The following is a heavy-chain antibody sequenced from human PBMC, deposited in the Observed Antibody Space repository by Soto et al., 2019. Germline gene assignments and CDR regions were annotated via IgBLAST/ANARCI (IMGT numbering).Heavy chain of an antibody. CDR1: GFTCSSYA. J-gene: IGHJ4*02. V-gene: IGHV3-23*01. D-gene: IGHD1-7*01. Sequence: GGSLRLSCAASGFTCSSYAMSWVRQAPGKGLEWVSAISGSGGSTYYADSVKGRFTISRDNSKNTLYPQMNSLRAEDTAVYYCATPPGITGTTGQWGQGTLVTVSS. CDR2: ISGSGGST. CDR3: ATPPGITGTTGQ.